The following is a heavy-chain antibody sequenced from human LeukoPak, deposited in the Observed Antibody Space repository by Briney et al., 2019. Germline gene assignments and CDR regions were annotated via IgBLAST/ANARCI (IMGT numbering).Heavy chain of an antibody. V-gene: IGHV3-23*01. CDR3: AKDRRYCSGGSCYSDY. D-gene: IGHD2-15*01. J-gene: IGHJ4*02. Sequence: GGSLRLSCAASGFTFSNSDMSWVRQAPGKGLEWVSAIEMRGRTFYADSVKGRFTISRDNSKSTLSLQMNSLRAEDTAVYYCAKDRRYCSGGSCYSDYWGQGTLVTVSS. CDR1: GFTFSNSD. CDR2: IEMRGRT.